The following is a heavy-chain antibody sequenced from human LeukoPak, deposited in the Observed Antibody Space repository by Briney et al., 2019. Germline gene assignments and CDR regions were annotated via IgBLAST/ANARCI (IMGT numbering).Heavy chain of an antibody. J-gene: IGHJ4*02. CDR1: GYTFTGYY. Sequence: ASVKVPCKASGYTFTGYYIHWVRQAPGQGLEWMGWINPDSGGTNYAQKFQGRVTVTRDTSISTAYMELSRLRSDDTAVYYCARVPRVTVFGVVRRGQDYFDYWGQGTLVTVSS. V-gene: IGHV1-2*02. CDR2: INPDSGGT. D-gene: IGHD3-3*01. CDR3: ARVPRVTVFGVVRRGQDYFDY.